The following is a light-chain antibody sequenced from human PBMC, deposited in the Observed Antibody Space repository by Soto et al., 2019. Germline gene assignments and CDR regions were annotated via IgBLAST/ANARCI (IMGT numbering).Light chain of an antibody. CDR2: GAS. CDR1: QSVSSN. V-gene: IGKV3-15*01. Sequence: EIVLTQSPGTLSLSPGDRATLSCRASQSVSSNLAWYQQKPGQAPRLLIYGASTRATSIPARFSGSGSGTEFTLTISSLQSEDFAVYYCQQYNNWPPFTFGQGTRLEIK. CDR3: QQYNNWPPFT. J-gene: IGKJ5*01.